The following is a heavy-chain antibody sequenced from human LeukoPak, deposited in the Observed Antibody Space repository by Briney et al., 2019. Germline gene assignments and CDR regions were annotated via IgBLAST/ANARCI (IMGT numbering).Heavy chain of an antibody. CDR2: IYYSGST. CDR3: ARHPSGLRYFDWLLSYFDY. CDR1: GGSISSSSYY. D-gene: IGHD3-9*01. Sequence: SETLSLTCTVSGGSISSSSYYWGWIRQPPGKGLEWIGSIYYSGSTYYNPSLKSRVTISVDTSKNQFSLKLSSVTAADTAVYYCARHPSGLRYFDWLLSYFDYWGQGTLVTVSS. J-gene: IGHJ4*02. V-gene: IGHV4-39*01.